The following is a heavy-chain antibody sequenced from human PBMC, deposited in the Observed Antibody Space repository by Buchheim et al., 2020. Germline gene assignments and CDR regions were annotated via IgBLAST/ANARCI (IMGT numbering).Heavy chain of an antibody. CDR2: INHSGST. J-gene: IGHJ5*02. Sequence: QVQLQQWGAGLLKPSETLSLTCAVYGGSFSGYYWSWIRQPPGKGLEWIGEINHSGSTNYNPSLKSRVTISVDTSKNQFSLKLSSVTAADTAVYYCARVRWTIAARGKNWFDPWGQGTL. CDR1: GGSFSGYY. CDR3: ARVRWTIAARGKNWFDP. V-gene: IGHV4-34*01. D-gene: IGHD6-6*01.